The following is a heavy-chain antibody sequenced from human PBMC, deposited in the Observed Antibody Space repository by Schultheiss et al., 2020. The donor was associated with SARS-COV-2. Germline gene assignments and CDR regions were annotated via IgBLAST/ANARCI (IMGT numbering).Heavy chain of an antibody. J-gene: IGHJ4*02. D-gene: IGHD6-13*01. CDR3: ARLYSNSCY. Sequence: GGSLRLSCATSGFTFSSYWMSWVRQAPAKGLEWVSVISFDGNNMFYADSVRGRFTISRDNSKSTLYLQMNSLRAEDTAIYYCARLYSNSCYWGPGTLVTVSS. CDR2: ISFDGNNM. CDR1: GFTFSSYW. V-gene: IGHV3-30-3*01.